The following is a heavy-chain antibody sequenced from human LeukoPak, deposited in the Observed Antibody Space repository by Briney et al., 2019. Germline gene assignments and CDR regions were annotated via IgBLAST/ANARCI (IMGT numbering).Heavy chain of an antibody. Sequence: SVKVSCKASGGTFSSHAISWVRQAPGQGLEWMGGIIPIFGTANYAQKFQGRVTITAVESMSTAYMELSSLRSEDTAVYYCARGWLSETTVVTPYNYWGQGTLVTVSS. J-gene: IGHJ4*02. CDR2: IIPIFGTA. CDR3: ARGWLSETTVVTPYNY. V-gene: IGHV1-69*13. D-gene: IGHD4-23*01. CDR1: GGTFSSHA.